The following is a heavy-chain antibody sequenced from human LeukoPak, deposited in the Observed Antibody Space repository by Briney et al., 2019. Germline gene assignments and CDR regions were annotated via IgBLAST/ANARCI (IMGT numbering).Heavy chain of an antibody. D-gene: IGHD6-13*01. Sequence: PGGSLRLSCAASGFTFDSYAMTWVRQAPGEGLEWVSAISGSGGTTYYADFVKGRFTISRDNSKSTLYLQLNSLRAEDTAVYYCAKQSIASGSWDYWGQGTLLTVSS. CDR1: GFTFDSYA. V-gene: IGHV3-23*01. CDR3: AKQSIASGSWDY. J-gene: IGHJ4*02. CDR2: ISGSGGTT.